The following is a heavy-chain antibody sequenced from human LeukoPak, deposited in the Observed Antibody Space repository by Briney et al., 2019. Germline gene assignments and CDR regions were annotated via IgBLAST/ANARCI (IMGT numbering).Heavy chain of an antibody. J-gene: IGHJ4*02. CDR3: ARARDILTGWFDY. CDR1: GYTFTSYD. D-gene: IGHD3-9*01. Sequence: ASVKVSCKASGYTFTSYDINWVRQATGQGLEWMGWMNPNSGNTGYAQKFQGRVTMTRNTSISTAYMELSSLRSEDTAVHYRARARDILTGWFDYWGQGTLVTVSS. V-gene: IGHV1-8*01. CDR2: MNPNSGNT.